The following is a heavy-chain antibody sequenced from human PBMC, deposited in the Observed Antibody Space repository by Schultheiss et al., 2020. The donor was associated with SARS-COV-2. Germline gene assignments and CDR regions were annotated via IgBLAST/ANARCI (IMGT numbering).Heavy chain of an antibody. D-gene: IGHD1-26*01. CDR2: ISGSGGST. Sequence: GGSLRLSCAASGFTFSSSWMHWVRQASGKGLEWVSAISGSGGSTYYADSVKGRFTISRDNSKNTLYLQMNSLRAEDTAVYYCAREVAGSSTAHFDYWGQGTLVTVSS. CDR3: AREVAGSSTAHFDY. J-gene: IGHJ4*02. V-gene: IGHV3-23*01. CDR1: GFTFSSSW.